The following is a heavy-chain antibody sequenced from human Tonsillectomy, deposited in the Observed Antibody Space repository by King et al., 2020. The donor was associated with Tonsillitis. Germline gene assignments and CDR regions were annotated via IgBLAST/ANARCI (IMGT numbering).Heavy chain of an antibody. D-gene: IGHD6-13*01. V-gene: IGHV4-4*09. CDR1: GCSISSYH. CDR3: AGTRSSAFYLDY. Sequence: QLQESGPGLVKPSESLSLTCTVSGCSISSYHWIWIRQSPVKGLVWIGFFFTNGRTYYNPSLKVRVTIAGDTAKNQFSLNLSSVTAADTAVYYCAGTRSSAFYLDYWGQGTLVTVSS. J-gene: IGHJ4*02. CDR2: FFTNGRT.